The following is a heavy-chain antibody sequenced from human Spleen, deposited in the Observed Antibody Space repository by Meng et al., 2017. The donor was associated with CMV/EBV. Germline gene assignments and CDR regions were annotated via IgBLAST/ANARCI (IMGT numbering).Heavy chain of an antibody. V-gene: IGHV3-9*01. Sequence: LSLSCAASGFTFDDYAMHWVRQAPGKGLEWVSGISWNSGSIGYADSVKGRFTISRDNAKNSLYLHMSSLRAEDTAVYYCARGPVGSCSSASCHVFDYWGQGALVTVSS. J-gene: IGHJ4*02. D-gene: IGHD2-2*01. CDR2: ISWNSGSI. CDR1: GFTFDDYA. CDR3: ARGPVGSCSSASCHVFDY.